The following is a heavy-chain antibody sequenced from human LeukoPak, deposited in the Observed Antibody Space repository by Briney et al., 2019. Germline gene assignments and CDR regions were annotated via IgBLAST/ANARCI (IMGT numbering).Heavy chain of an antibody. CDR3: ARSRTLRGAFDI. J-gene: IGHJ3*02. CDR2: IGTAGDP. CDR1: GFTFSSHD. D-gene: IGHD3-16*01. V-gene: IGHV3-13*05. Sequence: PWGSLRLSCAASGFTFSSHDMHWVRQTTGKGLEWVSGIGTAGDPYYLDSVKGRFTISRENAKNSLYLQMNSLRAGDTAVYYCARSRTLRGAFDIRGQGTMVTASS.